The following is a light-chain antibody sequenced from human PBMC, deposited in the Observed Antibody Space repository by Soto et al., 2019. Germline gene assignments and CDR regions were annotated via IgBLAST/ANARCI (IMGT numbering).Light chain of an antibody. CDR1: SSDVGGYSY. CDR2: DVS. Sequence: QSVLTQPASVSGSPGQSITISCTGTSSDVGGYSYVSWYQQHPDKAPKLMIYDVSNRPSGVSNRFSGSKSGNTASLTISALQAEDETDYYCCSYTSNNTYVFGTGTKVTVL. J-gene: IGLJ1*01. V-gene: IGLV2-14*01. CDR3: CSYTSNNTYV.